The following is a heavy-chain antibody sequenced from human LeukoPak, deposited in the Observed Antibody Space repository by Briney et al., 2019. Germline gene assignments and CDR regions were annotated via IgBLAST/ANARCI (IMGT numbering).Heavy chain of an antibody. CDR2: INPNSGGT. V-gene: IGHV1-2*02. J-gene: IGHJ4*02. D-gene: IGHD3-22*01. CDR3: AREKFDYDSSDYYWGFDY. CDR1: GYTFTGYY. Sequence: ASVKVSCKASGYTFTGYYMHWVRQAPGQGLEWMGWINPNSGGTNYAQKFQGRVTMTRDTSISTAYMELSRLRSDDTAVYYCAREKFDYDSSDYYWGFDYWGQGTLVTVSS.